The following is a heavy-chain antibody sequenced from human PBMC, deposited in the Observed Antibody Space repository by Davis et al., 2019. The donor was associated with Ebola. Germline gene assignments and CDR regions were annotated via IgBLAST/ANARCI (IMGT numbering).Heavy chain of an antibody. CDR3: ATTQWLREFDN. CDR2: IYDHST. CDR1: GFTVSSNH. J-gene: IGHJ4*02. Sequence: PGGSLRPSCAASGFTVSSNHMSWVRQAPGKGLEWVSVIYDHSTAYADSVRGRFIISRDKSNNTLYLEMNSLRVDDTAVYYCATTQWLREFDNWGQGTLVTVSS. V-gene: IGHV3-53*05. D-gene: IGHD6-19*01.